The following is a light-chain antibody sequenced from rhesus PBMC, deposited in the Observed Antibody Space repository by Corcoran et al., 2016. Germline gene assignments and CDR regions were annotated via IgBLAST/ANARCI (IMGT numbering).Light chain of an antibody. Sequence: DIQMTQSPSSLSASVGDTVTITCRASQSISSWLAWYQQKPGKAPKLLNYQASTLQSGVPSRFSGSGSGKGFTLTISSLQSEDFAIYYCQQYHSSPWTFGQGTMVEI. V-gene: IGKV1-22*01. CDR2: QAS. CDR3: QQYHSSPWT. J-gene: IGKJ1*01. CDR1: QSISSW.